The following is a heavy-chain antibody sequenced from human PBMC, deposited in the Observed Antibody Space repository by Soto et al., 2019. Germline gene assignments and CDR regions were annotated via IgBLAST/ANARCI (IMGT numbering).Heavy chain of an antibody. CDR1: GFTFSKYR. J-gene: IGHJ4*02. Sequence: EVQLVESGGGLVQPGKALRLSCAASGFTFSKYRIHWVRQAPGKGPVWVSYISSDGTTTDYADSVKGRFTISRDNAKNTLYLQMDSLRAEDTAVYYCAIQDCTNDVCLEAAVTVGGALEYWGQGAQVTVSS. CDR3: AIQDCTNDVCLEAAVTVGGALEY. V-gene: IGHV3-74*01. CDR2: ISSDGTTT. D-gene: IGHD2-8*01.